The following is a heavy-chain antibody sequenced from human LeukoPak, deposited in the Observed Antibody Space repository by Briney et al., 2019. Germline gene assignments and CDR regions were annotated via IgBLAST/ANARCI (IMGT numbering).Heavy chain of an antibody. CDR3: ARSSTINYDFWSGPYRSNWFDP. V-gene: IGHV4-61*02. D-gene: IGHD3-3*01. CDR2: IYTSGST. Sequence: SETLSLTCTVSGGSISSGSYYWSWIRQPAGKGLEWIGRIYTSGSTNYNPSLKSRVTISVDTSKNQFSLKLSSVTAADTAVYYCARSSTINYDFWSGPYRSNWFDPWGQGTLVTVSS. CDR1: GGSISSGSYY. J-gene: IGHJ5*02.